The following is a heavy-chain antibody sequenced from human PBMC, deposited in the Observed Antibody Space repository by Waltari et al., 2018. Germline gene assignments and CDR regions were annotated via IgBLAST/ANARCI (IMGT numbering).Heavy chain of an antibody. CDR2: IWYDGSNK. Sequence: VQLLESGGGLVQPGGSLRLSCAASGFTFSSYGMHWVRQAPGKGLEWVAVIWYDGSNKYYADSVKGRFTISRDNSKNTLYLQMNSLRAEDTAVYYCARDLRYSSSWYAFDYWGQGTLVTVSS. V-gene: IGHV3-33*01. CDR3: ARDLRYSSSWYAFDY. D-gene: IGHD6-13*01. J-gene: IGHJ4*02. CDR1: GFTFSSYG.